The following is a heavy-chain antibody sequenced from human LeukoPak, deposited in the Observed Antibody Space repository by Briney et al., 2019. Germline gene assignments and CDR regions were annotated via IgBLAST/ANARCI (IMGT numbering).Heavy chain of an antibody. CDR2: MNPNSGNT. J-gene: IGHJ5*02. CDR1: GYTFTSYD. D-gene: IGHD6-13*01. CDR3: ARASPMYSSSWDNWFDP. Sequence: ASVKVSCKASGYTFTSYDINWVRQATGQGLEWMGWMNPNSGNTGYAQKFQGRVTMTRNTSISTAYMELSSLRSEDTAVYYCARASPMYSSSWDNWFDPWGQGTLVTVSS. V-gene: IGHV1-8*01.